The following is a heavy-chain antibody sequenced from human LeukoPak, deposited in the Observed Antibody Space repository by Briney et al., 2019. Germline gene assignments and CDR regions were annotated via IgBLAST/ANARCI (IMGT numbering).Heavy chain of an antibody. J-gene: IGHJ4*02. D-gene: IGHD4-17*01. V-gene: IGHV3-30*02. CDR3: ARYGNAFDY. CDR2: IRYDGTNK. Sequence: GGSLRLSCAASGFTFSSYGMHWVRQAPGKGLEWVAFIRYDGTNKHYADSVKGRFTISRDNSKHTLYLQMNSLRAEDTAVYYCARYGNAFDYWGQGTLVTISS. CDR1: GFTFSSYG.